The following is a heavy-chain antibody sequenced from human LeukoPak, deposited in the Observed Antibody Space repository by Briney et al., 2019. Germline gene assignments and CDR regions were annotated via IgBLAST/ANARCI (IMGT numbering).Heavy chain of an antibody. CDR1: GFTFSSYA. J-gene: IGHJ4*02. Sequence: PGRSLRLPCAASGFTFSSYAMHWVRQAPGKGLEWVAVASYDGSEKYYADSVKGRFTVSRDNSKNTLYLQMNSLRAEDTAVYYCARDSEGRYYGSGSYYTFDYWGQGILVTVSS. V-gene: IGHV3-30-3*01. D-gene: IGHD3-10*01. CDR2: ASYDGSEK. CDR3: ARDSEGRYYGSGSYYTFDY.